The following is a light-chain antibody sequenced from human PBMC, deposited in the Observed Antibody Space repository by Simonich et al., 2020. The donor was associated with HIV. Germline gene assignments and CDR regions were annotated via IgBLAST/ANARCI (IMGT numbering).Light chain of an antibody. V-gene: IGLV7-43*01. CDR3: LLYSSGAQPWV. Sequence: QTVVTQEPSLTVSPGGTVTLTCASSTGDVTRGYYPTRFQQKPGQAPRALIYSTSNNHPWTPARFSGALLGGKAALTLSGVQPEDEAEYYCLLYSSGAQPWVFGGGTKLTVL. J-gene: IGLJ3*02. CDR2: STS. CDR1: TGDVTRGYY.